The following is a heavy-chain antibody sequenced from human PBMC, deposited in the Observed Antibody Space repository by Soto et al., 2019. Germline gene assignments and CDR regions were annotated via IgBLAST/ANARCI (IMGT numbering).Heavy chain of an antibody. CDR3: ARDSYDYYDSSGYPAEYFQH. CDR1: GFIFSSYS. CDR2: IRSSSSYI. J-gene: IGHJ1*01. Sequence: DVQLVESGGGLVKPGGSLRLSCAASGFIFSSYSMNWVRQAPGKGLEWVSSIRSSSSYIYYADSVKGRFTISRDNAKNSLYLQMNSLRAEDTAVYYCARDSYDYYDSSGYPAEYFQHWGQGTLVTVSS. V-gene: IGHV3-21*02. D-gene: IGHD3-22*01.